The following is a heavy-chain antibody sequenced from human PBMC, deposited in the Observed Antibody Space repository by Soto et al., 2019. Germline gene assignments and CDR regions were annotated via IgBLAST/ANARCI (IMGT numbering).Heavy chain of an antibody. D-gene: IGHD1-26*01. CDR2: IIPIFGTA. CDR3: AREGGRHSGGIDY. Sequence: QVQLVLSGAEVKKPGSSVKVSCKASGGTFSSYSINWVRQAPGQGLERMGEIIPIFGTANYALKFQGRVTITADESTSTAYMELSSLRSEDTAVYYCAREGGRHSGGIDYWGQGTLVTVSS. V-gene: IGHV1-69*01. J-gene: IGHJ4*02. CDR1: GGTFSSYS.